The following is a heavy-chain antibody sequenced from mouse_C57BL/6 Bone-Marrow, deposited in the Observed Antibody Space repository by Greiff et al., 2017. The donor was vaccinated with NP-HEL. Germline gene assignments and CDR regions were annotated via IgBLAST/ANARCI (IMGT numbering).Heavy chain of an antibody. Sequence: EVQLQESGGGLVQPGGSLKLSCAASGFTFSDYGMAWVRQAPRKGPEWVAFISNLAYSIYYADNVTGRVTISREDAKNTLYLEMSSLRSEDTAMYYCARQDYAMDYWGQGTSVTVTS. CDR3: ARQDYAMDY. V-gene: IGHV5-15*01. CDR1: GFTFSDYG. J-gene: IGHJ4*01. CDR2: ISNLAYSI.